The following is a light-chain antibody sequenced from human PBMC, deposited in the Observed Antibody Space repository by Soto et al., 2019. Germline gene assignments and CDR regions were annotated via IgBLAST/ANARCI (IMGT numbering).Light chain of an antibody. CDR1: QSVSNIY. CDR2: GAS. V-gene: IGKV3-20*01. J-gene: IGKJ2*01. Sequence: EIVLTQSPGTLSLSPGEGATLSCRASQSVSNIYFAWYQQKPGQAPRLLFYGASTRATGIPDRFTASGSGTDFTLTISRLEPEDFAVYYCQQYATSPRTFGQGTKLEI. CDR3: QQYATSPRT.